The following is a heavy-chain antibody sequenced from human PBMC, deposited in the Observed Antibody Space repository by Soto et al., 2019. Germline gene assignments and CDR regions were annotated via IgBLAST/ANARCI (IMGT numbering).Heavy chain of an antibody. CDR2: INHSGST. CDR3: ATGQLRWDHYYYYGMDV. Sequence: SETLSLTCAVYGGSFSGYYWSWIRQPPGKGLEWIGEINHSGSTNYNPSLKSRVTISVDTSKNQFSLKLSSVTAADTAVYYCATGQLRWDHYYYYGMDVWGQGTTVT. CDR1: GGSFSGYY. J-gene: IGHJ6*02. V-gene: IGHV4-34*01. D-gene: IGHD1-26*01.